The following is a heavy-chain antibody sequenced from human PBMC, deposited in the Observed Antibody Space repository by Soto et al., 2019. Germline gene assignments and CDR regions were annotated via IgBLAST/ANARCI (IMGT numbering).Heavy chain of an antibody. CDR1: GGSFSGYY. V-gene: IGHV4-34*01. CDR3: ARSRRVVLMVYAQPNYFDY. J-gene: IGHJ4*02. CDR2: INHSGST. Sequence: SETLSLTCAVYGGSFSGYYWSWIRQPPGKGLEWIGEINHSGSTNYNPSLKSRVTISVDTSKNQFSLKLSSVTAADTAVYYCARSRRVVLMVYAQPNYFDYWGQGTLVTVSS. D-gene: IGHD2-8*01.